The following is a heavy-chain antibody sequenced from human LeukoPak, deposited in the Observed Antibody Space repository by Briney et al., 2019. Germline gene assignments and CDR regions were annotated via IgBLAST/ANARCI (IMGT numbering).Heavy chain of an antibody. CDR1: GYTFTGYY. CDR3: ARGGDDGTPYAFDI. CDR2: INPNSGGT. D-gene: IGHD1-7*01. V-gene: IGHV1-2*02. Sequence: ASVTVSCKASGYTFTGYYMHWVRQAPGQGRAWMGWINPNSGGTNYAQKFQGRVTMTRDTSISTAYMELSRLRSDDTAVYYCARGGDDGTPYAFDIWGQGTMVTVSS. J-gene: IGHJ3*02.